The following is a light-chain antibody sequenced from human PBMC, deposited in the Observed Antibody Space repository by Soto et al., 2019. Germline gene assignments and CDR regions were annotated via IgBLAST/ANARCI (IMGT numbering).Light chain of an antibody. V-gene: IGKV1-5*03. CDR1: QSIDTW. CDR2: KAS. CDR3: QEYRNDYGT. Sequence: DIQMTQSPATLAASVGDRVSSTCRASQSIDTWLAWYQQKAGKAPNLLIYKASRLESGVPSRFSGSGSGTEFTLTISSLQPEDFGSYYCQEYRNDYGTFGQGTKVDIK. J-gene: IGKJ1*01.